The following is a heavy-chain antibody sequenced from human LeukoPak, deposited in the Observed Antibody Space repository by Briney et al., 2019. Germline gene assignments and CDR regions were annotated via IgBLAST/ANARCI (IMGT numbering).Heavy chain of an antibody. V-gene: IGHV3-21*01. CDR3: ARRPDYMDV. CDR1: GFTFSSYS. CDR2: ISSSGTYV. J-gene: IGHJ6*03. Sequence: GGSLRLSCAASGFTFSSYSMTWLRQAPGKWLEWVSSISSSGTYVYYADLVKGRFTISRDNAKNSLYLQMNSLRAEDTAVYYCARRPDYMDVWGKGTTVTVSS.